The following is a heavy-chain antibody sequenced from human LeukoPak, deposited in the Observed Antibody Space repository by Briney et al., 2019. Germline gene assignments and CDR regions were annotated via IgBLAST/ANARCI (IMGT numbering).Heavy chain of an antibody. J-gene: IGHJ3*02. V-gene: IGHV4-39*01. Sequence: SETLSLTCTVSGGSISSSSYYWGWIRQPPEKGLEWIGSIYYTGSTYYNPSLKSRVTISVDTSKNQFSLKLSSVTAADTAVYYCARQERVGATIPGRAFDIWGQGTMVTASS. D-gene: IGHD1-26*01. CDR1: GGSISSSSYY. CDR2: IYYTGST. CDR3: ARQERVGATIPGRAFDI.